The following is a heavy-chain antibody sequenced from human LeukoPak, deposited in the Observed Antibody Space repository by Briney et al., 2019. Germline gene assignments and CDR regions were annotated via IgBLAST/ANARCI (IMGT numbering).Heavy chain of an antibody. CDR3: ARMISNYYYYYGMDV. CDR1: GFTVSSNY. CDR2: IYSGGST. J-gene: IGHJ6*02. V-gene: IGHV3-66*01. Sequence: PGGSLRLSCAASGFTVSSNYMSWARQAPGKGLEWVSVIYSGGSTYYADSVKGRFTISRDNSKNTLYLQMNSLRAEDTAVYYCARMISNYYYYYGMDVWGQGTTVTVSS. D-gene: IGHD3-16*01.